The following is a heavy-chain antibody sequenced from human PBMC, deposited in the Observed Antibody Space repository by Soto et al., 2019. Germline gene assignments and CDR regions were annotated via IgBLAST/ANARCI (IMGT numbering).Heavy chain of an antibody. J-gene: IGHJ4*02. V-gene: IGHV1-24*01. D-gene: IGHD6-19*01. CDR2: FDPEDGET. CDR1: GYTLTELS. CDR3: AWGLMQWLVPSVDPLYYFDY. Sequence: ASVKVSCKVSGYTLTELSMHWVRQAPGKGLEWMGGFDPEDGETIYAQKFQGRVTMTEDTSTDTAYMELSSLRPEDTAVYYCAWGLMQWLVPSVDPLYYFDYWGQGTLVTVSS.